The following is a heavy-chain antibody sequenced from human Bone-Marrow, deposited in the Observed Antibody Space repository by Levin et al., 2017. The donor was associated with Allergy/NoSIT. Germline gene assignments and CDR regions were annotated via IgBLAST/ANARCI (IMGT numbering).Heavy chain of an antibody. CDR1: GFSVSTSGVR. Sequence: SGPTLVKPTQTLTLTCTLSGFSVSTSGVRVSWIRQPPGKALEWLARIDWDGDEFYSTSLKPRLSISKDTSKNQVVLTMTNMDPVDTATYYCARGGEKWNYFHYWGQGILVTVSS. D-gene: IGHD1-26*01. J-gene: IGHJ4*02. CDR2: IDWDGDE. V-gene: IGHV2-70*04. CDR3: ARGGEKWNYFHY.